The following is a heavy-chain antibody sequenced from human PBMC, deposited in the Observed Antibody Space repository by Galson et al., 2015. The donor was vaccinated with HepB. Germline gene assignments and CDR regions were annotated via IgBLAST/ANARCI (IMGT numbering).Heavy chain of an antibody. CDR3: ARRDGYNYDHSGYFYFDS. J-gene: IGHJ4*02. V-gene: IGHV3-7*03. CDR2: IQEDGDEK. D-gene: IGHD3-22*01. CDR1: GFTFRNYK. Sequence: SLRLSCAASGFTFRNYKMNWVRQAPGKGLERVAKIQEDGDEKSYVGSVKGRFSISRDNARNLLFLQMNSPRVEDTAVYYCARRDGYNYDHSGYFYFDSWGQGTLVSVSS.